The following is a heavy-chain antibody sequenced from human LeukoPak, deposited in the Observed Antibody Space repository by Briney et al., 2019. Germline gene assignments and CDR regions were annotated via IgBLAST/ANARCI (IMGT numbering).Heavy chain of an antibody. J-gene: IGHJ4*02. D-gene: IGHD3-22*01. Sequence: GGSLRLSCAASGFTFSSNWMHWVRQAPGKGLEWVSAISGSGGSTYYADSVKGRFTISRDNSKNTLYLQMNSLRAEDTAVYYCARNKYYYDSSGYPDYWGQGTLVTVSS. CDR2: ISGSGGST. V-gene: IGHV3-23*01. CDR1: GFTFSSNW. CDR3: ARNKYYYDSSGYPDY.